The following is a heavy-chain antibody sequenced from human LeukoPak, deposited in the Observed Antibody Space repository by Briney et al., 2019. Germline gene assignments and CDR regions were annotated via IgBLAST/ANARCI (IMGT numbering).Heavy chain of an antibody. V-gene: IGHV3-48*04. D-gene: IGHD2-21*02. CDR2: IGSSGTTI. Sequence: GGSLRLSCAASGFTFSSYAMSWVRQAPGKGLEWVSYIGSSGTTIYYADSVKGRFTISRDNAKSSLYLQMNSLRAEDTAVYYCARGSYCGGDCYDWFDPWGQGTLVTVSA. CDR1: GFTFSSYA. CDR3: ARGSYCGGDCYDWFDP. J-gene: IGHJ5*02.